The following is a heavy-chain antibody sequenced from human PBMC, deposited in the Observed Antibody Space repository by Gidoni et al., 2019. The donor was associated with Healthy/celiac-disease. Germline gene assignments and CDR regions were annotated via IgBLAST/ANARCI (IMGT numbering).Heavy chain of an antibody. CDR1: GFTFSSYG. CDR2: IWYVGSNK. Sequence: QVQLVESGGGVVQPGRSLRLSCAASGFTFSSYGMHWVRQAPGKGLEWVAVIWYVGSNKYYADSVKGRFTISRDNSKNTLYLQMNSLRAEDTAVYYCARDRIGSIGPWGQGTLVTVSS. J-gene: IGHJ5*02. V-gene: IGHV3-33*01. CDR3: ARDRIGSIGP. D-gene: IGHD1-26*01.